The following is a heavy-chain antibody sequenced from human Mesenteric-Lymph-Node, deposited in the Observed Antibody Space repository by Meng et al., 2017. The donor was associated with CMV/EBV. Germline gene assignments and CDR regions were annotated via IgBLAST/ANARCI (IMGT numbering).Heavy chain of an antibody. D-gene: IGHD2-15*01. CDR1: GFTFSSYE. Sequence: GGSLRLSCAASGFTFSSYEMNWVRQAPGKGLEWVSYISSSGSTIYYADSVKGRFTISRDSAKNSLFLQMNSLRAEDTAVYYCARDGEYCTGGSCFLYFGMDVWGQGTTVTVSS. CDR3: ARDGEYCTGGSCFLYFGMDV. V-gene: IGHV3-48*03. CDR2: ISSSGSTI. J-gene: IGHJ6*02.